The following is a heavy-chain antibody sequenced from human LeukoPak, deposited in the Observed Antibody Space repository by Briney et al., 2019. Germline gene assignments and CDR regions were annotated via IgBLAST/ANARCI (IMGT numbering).Heavy chain of an antibody. Sequence: PGGSLRLSCAASGFTFSTYGMNWVRQAPGKGLEWVSSISSSSSYIYYADSVKGRFTISRDNAKNSLYLQMNSLRAEDTAVYYCARIDYFYGMDVWGQGTTVTVS. CDR3: ARIDYFYGMDV. J-gene: IGHJ6*02. CDR2: ISSSSSYI. V-gene: IGHV3-21*01. CDR1: GFTFSTYG.